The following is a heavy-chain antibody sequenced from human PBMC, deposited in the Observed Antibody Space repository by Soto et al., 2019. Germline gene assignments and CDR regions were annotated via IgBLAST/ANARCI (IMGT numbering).Heavy chain of an antibody. D-gene: IGHD3-3*01. J-gene: IGHJ5*02. CDR2: INPSGGST. V-gene: IGHV1-46*01. CDR1: GYTFTSYY. CDR3: ARDLRAVAEVESYYDFWSGYPSGGWFDP. Sequence: QVQLVQSGAEVKKPGASVKVSCKASGYTFTSYYMHWVRQAPGQGLEWMGIINPSGGSTSYAQKFQGRVTMTRDTSTSTVYMELSSLRSEDTAVYYCARDLRAVAEVESYYDFWSGYPSGGWFDPWGQGTLVTVSS.